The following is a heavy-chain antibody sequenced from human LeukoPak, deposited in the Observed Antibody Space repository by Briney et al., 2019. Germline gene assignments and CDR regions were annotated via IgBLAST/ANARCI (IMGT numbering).Heavy chain of an antibody. J-gene: IGHJ5*02. CDR1: GGSISSSPYY. CDR2: IYHSGST. V-gene: IGHV4-39*07. CDR3: ARVGRNWFDP. Sequence: SETLSLTCTVSGGSISSSPYYWGWIRQPPGKGLEWIGSIYHSGSTYYNPSLKSRVTISVDTSKNQFSLKLSSVTAADTAVYYCARVGRNWFDPWGQGTLVTVSS.